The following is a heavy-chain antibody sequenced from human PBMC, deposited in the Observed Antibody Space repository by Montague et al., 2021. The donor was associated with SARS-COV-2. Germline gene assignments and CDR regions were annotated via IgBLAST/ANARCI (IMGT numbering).Heavy chain of an antibody. J-gene: IGHJ5*02. CDR3: ARALIMITFGGVIAHWFDP. D-gene: IGHD3-16*02. V-gene: IGHV4-34*01. Sequence: SETLSLTCAVYGGSFSGYYWSWIRQPPGKGLEWIGSIYYSGSTYYNPSLKSRVTISVDTSKNQFSLKLSSVTAADTAVYYCARALIMITFGGVIAHWFDPWGQGTLVTVSS. CDR2: IYYSGST. CDR1: GGSFSGYY.